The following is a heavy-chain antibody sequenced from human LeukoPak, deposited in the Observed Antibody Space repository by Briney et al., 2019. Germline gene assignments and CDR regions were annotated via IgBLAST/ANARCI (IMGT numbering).Heavy chain of an antibody. Sequence: GGSLRLSCAASGFTFSSSGMHWVRQAPGKGLEWVSFIRYDGSNKYYVDSVKGRFTISRDNAKNSLYLQMNSLRVEDTAVYYCAGPMGPAAIFGFDYWGQGTLVTVSS. J-gene: IGHJ4*02. CDR3: AGPMGPAAIFGFDY. D-gene: IGHD2-2*01. V-gene: IGHV3-30*02. CDR2: IRYDGSNK. CDR1: GFTFSSSG.